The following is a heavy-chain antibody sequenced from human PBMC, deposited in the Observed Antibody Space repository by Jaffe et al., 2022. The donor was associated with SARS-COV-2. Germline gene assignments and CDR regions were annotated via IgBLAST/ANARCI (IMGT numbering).Heavy chain of an antibody. D-gene: IGHD1-26*01. J-gene: IGHJ3*01. Sequence: EVQLVESGGGVVRTGGSLRLSCGASGFTFTSHGMSWVRQRPGRGLEWVSGISWNGDSTSYADSVRGRFTISRDDAKHSLYLQMSSLRAEDTALYYCVRDVSYIALDSWGQGTMVTVSS. CDR3: VRDVSYIALDS. CDR1: GFTFTSHG. V-gene: IGHV3-20*04. CDR2: ISWNGDST.